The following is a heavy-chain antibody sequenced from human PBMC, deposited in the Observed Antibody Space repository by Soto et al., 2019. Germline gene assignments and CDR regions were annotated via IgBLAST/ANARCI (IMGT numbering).Heavy chain of an antibody. CDR2: ISSSSSYI. Sequence: GGSLRLSCAASGFTFSSYTMNWVRQAPGKGLEWVSSISSSSSYIYYADSVKGRFTISRDNAKNSLYLQMNGLRAEDTAVYYCARILIIGPTRGSYFDYWGHGTLVTVSS. J-gene: IGHJ4*01. CDR1: GFTFSSYT. CDR3: ARILIIGPTRGSYFDY. D-gene: IGHD1-20*01. V-gene: IGHV3-21*01.